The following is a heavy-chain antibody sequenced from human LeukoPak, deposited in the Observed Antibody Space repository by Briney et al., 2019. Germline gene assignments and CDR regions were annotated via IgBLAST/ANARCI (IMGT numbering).Heavy chain of an antibody. CDR1: GFTFSSYG. D-gene: IGHD7-27*01. J-gene: IGHJ4*02. Sequence: GGSLRLFCAASGFTFSSYGMHWVRQAPGKGLEWVAVISYDGSNKYYADSVKGRFTISRDNSKNTLYLQMNSLRVEDTAVYYCARSGDSWTWDHWGQGTLVTVSS. CDR3: ARSGDSWTWDH. CDR2: ISYDGSNK. V-gene: IGHV3-30*03.